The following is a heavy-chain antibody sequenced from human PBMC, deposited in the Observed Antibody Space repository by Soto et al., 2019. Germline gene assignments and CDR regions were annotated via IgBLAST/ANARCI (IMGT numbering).Heavy chain of an antibody. Sequence: GSLRLSCADSGFNFGSYGMHWVRQAPGTEMERVGAISYDGSTKYYADYVKGRFTISRDNSKTTLYLQMNSLRAEDTAVYYCAKSFTYYYDSSGYYYPRTHGMDVWGQGTTVTVSS. CDR1: GFNFGSYG. D-gene: IGHD3-22*01. V-gene: IGHV3-30*18. CDR3: AKSFTYYYDSSGYYYPRTHGMDV. J-gene: IGHJ6*02. CDR2: ISYDGSTK.